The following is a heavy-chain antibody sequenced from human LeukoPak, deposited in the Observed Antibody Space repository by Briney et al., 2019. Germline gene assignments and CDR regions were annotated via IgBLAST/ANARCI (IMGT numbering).Heavy chain of an antibody. CDR3: ARDSGGYYQMFDY. CDR1: GFTFTSSA. CDR2: IVVGSGNT. Sequence: SVKVSCKASGFTFTSSAMQWVRQARGQRLEWIGWIVVGSGNTNYAQKFRERVTITRDMSTSTAYMELSSLRSEDTAVYYCARDSGGYYQMFDYWGQGTLATVSS. J-gene: IGHJ4*02. D-gene: IGHD3-22*01. V-gene: IGHV1-58*02.